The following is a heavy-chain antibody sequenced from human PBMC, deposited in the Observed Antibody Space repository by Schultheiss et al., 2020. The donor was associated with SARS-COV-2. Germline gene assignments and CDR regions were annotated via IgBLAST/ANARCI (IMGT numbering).Heavy chain of an antibody. D-gene: IGHD1-26*01. CDR1: GFTFSSYS. CDR2: ISSSSSYI. J-gene: IGHJ3*02. V-gene: IGHV3-21*01. CDR3: ARGLKWELYDAFDI. Sequence: GSLRLSCAASGFTFSSYSMNWVRQAPGKGLEWVSSISSSSSYIYYADSVKGRFTISRDNAKNSLYLQMNSLRAEDTAVYYCARGLKWELYDAFDIWGQGTMVTVSS.